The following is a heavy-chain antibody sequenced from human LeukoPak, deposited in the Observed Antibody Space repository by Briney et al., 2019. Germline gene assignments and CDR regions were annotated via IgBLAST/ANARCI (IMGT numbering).Heavy chain of an antibody. CDR2: INHRGKT. J-gene: IGHJ4*02. Sequence: NPSETLSLTCAVSGGSFNGYYCSWIRQSPGKESEWIGEINHRGKTTYNPSLKSRLTISSDMYKNQFSLNLKSVTAADTAVYYCTIGAGQRSFGYSRYWGQGTLVIVSA. CDR3: TIGAGQRSFGYSRY. D-gene: IGHD4-11*01. V-gene: IGHV4-34*01. CDR1: GGSFNGYY.